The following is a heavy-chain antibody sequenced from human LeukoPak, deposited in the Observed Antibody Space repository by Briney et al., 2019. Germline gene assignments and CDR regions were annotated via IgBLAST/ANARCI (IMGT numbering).Heavy chain of an antibody. V-gene: IGHV4-59*08. J-gene: IGHJ4*02. D-gene: IGHD6-19*01. CDR3: ARVKRGIAVAGPLDY. CDR2: IYYTGST. CDR1: GGSMKNCH. Sequence: SETLSLTCTVSGGSMKNCHWSWIRQPPGKGLEWIGYIYYTGSTYYNPSLKSRVTISLDTSKNQFSLKLSSVTAADTAVYYCARVKRGIAVAGPLDYWGQGTLVTVSS.